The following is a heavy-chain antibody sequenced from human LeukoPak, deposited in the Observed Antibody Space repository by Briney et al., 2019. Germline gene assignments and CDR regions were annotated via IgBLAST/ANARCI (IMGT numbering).Heavy chain of an antibody. CDR1: GFTFSDYA. J-gene: IGHJ4*02. CDR2: FSGSGGTR. Sequence: QPGGSLILSCAASGFTFSDYAMSLGRQAPGKGLEWVSAFSGSGGTRYYAASVKGRFTISRHDSKNTLYLKMNSLRADDTAVYYCAKGRFYFDYWGQGTLVTVSS. CDR3: AKGRFYFDY. V-gene: IGHV3-23*01.